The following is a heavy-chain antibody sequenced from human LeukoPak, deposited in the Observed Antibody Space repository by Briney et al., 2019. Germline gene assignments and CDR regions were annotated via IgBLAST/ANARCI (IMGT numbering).Heavy chain of an antibody. J-gene: IGHJ4*02. CDR3: ARHYYDSSGYLDY. Sequence: GGSLRLSCAASVFAVSSNYMSWVRQAPGRGLEWVSVIYSGGSTYYADSVKGRFTISRDNSKNTLYLQMNSVRAEDTAVYYCARHYYDSSGYLDYWGQGTLVTVSS. CDR2: IYSGGST. V-gene: IGHV3-66*04. D-gene: IGHD3-22*01. CDR1: VFAVSSNY.